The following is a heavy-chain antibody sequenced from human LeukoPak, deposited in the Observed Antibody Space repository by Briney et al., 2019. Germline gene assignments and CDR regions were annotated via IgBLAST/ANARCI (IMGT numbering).Heavy chain of an antibody. CDR1: GGTFSSYA. D-gene: IGHD1-26*01. J-gene: IGHJ4*02. CDR3: ARTRRGGSQRRLDY. CDR2: IIPILGIA. V-gene: IGHV1-69*04. Sequence: GSSVKVSCKASGGTFSSYAISWVRQAPGQGLEWMGRIIPILGIANYAQKFQGRVTITADKSTSTAYMELSSLRSEDTAVYYCARTRRGGSQRRLDYWGQGTLVTVSS.